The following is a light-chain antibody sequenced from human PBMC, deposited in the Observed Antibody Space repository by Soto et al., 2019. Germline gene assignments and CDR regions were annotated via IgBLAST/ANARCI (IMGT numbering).Light chain of an antibody. CDR3: QQRSNWPPVLT. J-gene: IGKJ4*01. CDR2: DAS. CDR1: QSVSSY. Sequence: EIVLTQSPATLSLSPGERATLSCRASQSVSSYLAWYQQKPGQAPRLLTYDASNRATGIPARFSGSGPGTDFTLTISSLEPEDFAVYYCQQRSNWPPVLTFGGGTKVDIK. V-gene: IGKV3D-11*02.